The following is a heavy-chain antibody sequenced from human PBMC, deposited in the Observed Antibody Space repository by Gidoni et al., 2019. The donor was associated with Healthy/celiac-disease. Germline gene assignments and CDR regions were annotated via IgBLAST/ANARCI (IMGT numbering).Heavy chain of an antibody. Sequence: QVQLVQSGAEVKKPGSSVKVSCKASGGTFSSYPISWVRQAPGQGLEWMGGIIPIFGTANYAQKFQGRVTITADESTSTAYMELSSLRSEDTAVYYCARDTRSYSSGWYGLADYWGQGTLVTVSS. CDR3: ARDTRSYSSGWYGLADY. CDR2: IIPIFGTA. J-gene: IGHJ4*02. V-gene: IGHV1-69*01. CDR1: GGTFSSYP. D-gene: IGHD6-19*01.